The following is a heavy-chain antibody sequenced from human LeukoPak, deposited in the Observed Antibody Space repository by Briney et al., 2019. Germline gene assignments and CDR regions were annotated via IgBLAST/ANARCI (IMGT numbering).Heavy chain of an antibody. CDR2: ISAEGDIQ. Sequence: PGRSQRLSCAATGFRFSSYDMHWVRQAPGKGLEWVAAISAEGDIQIYLDSVMGRFTISRDNSKNTLYLQMNSLRAEDTAVYYCARGDCSFTSCYFDYWGQGTLVTVSS. CDR1: GFRFSSYD. V-gene: IGHV3-30-3*01. D-gene: IGHD2-2*01. CDR3: ARGDCSFTSCYFDY. J-gene: IGHJ4*02.